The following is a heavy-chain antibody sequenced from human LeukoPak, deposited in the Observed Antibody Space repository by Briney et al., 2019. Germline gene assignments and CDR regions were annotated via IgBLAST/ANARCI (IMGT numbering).Heavy chain of an antibody. CDR3: AKEWLVAKYDFWSGYYEGYYFDY. CDR2: ISGSGGST. V-gene: IGHV3-23*01. CDR1: GFTVSSYA. Sequence: PGGSLRLSCAASGFTVSSYAMSWVRQAPGKGLEWVSAISGSGGSTYYADSVKGRFTISRDNSKNTLYLQMNSLRAEDTAVYYCAKEWLVAKYDFWSGYYEGYYFDYWGQGTLVTVSS. D-gene: IGHD3-3*01. J-gene: IGHJ4*02.